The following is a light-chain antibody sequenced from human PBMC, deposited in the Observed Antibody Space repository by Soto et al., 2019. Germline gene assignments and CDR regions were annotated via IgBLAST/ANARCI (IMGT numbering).Light chain of an antibody. CDR1: QSIRSW. J-gene: IGKJ4*01. Sequence: DIQMTQFPSTLSASVGDRVTITCRASQSIRSWLAWYQQKPGKAPKLLIYDAYSLESGVPSRFSGRRSGTEFTLTIAGLQPEDFATYYCQQYESYSPLTFGGGTKVDIK. CDR2: DAY. CDR3: QQYESYSPLT. V-gene: IGKV1-5*01.